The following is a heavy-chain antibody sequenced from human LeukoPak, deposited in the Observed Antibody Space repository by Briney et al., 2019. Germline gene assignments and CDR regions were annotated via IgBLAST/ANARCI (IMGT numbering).Heavy chain of an antibody. CDR2: ISSSSSYI. Sequence: GGSLRLSCAASGFTFSSYSMNWVRQAPGKGLEWVSTISSSSSYIYNADSVKGRFTISRDNAKNSLYLQMNSLRAEDTAVYYCARGKPRTTPYCSGGSCYPTFDYWGQGTLVTVSS. CDR1: GFTFSSYS. V-gene: IGHV3-21*01. J-gene: IGHJ4*02. D-gene: IGHD2-15*01. CDR3: ARGKPRTTPYCSGGSCYPTFDY.